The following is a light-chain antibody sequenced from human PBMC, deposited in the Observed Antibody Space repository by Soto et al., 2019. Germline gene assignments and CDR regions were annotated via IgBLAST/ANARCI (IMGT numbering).Light chain of an antibody. V-gene: IGKV3-20*01. CDR1: QSLRRSY. CDR3: QQYHSSPDT. J-gene: IGKJ2*01. CDR2: GAS. Sequence: EIVLTQSPGTLSLSPGERATLSCRASQSLRRSYLAWYQQKPGQAPRVLIYGASSRATGIPDRFSGSGSGTDFTLTISRLESEDFAVYYCQQYHSSPDTFGQGTKLEIK.